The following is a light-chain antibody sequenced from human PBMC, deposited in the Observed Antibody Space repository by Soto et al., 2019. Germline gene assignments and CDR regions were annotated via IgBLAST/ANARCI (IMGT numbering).Light chain of an antibody. CDR1: SSDVGAYNY. CDR3: NSYAGTSYV. Sequence: QSALTQPASVSGSPGQSITISCTGTSSDVGAYNYVSWYQQYPSKAPKLMIYGVSYRPSGVSNRFSGSKSGNTASLTISGLQAEDEADYYCNSYAGTSYVFGTGTKLTVL. CDR2: GVS. V-gene: IGLV2-14*01. J-gene: IGLJ1*01.